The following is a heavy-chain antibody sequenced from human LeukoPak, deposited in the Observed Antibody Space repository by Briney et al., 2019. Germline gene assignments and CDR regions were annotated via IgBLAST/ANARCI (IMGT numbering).Heavy chain of an antibody. J-gene: IGHJ4*02. Sequence: QPGRSLRLSCAASGFTFSSYAMHWVRPAPGKGLEWVAVISYDGSNKYYADSVKGRFTISRDNSKNTLYLQMNSLRAEDTAVYYCARTAMVKYFDYWGQGTRVTVSS. CDR2: ISYDGSNK. D-gene: IGHD5-18*01. CDR3: ARTAMVKYFDY. CDR1: GFTFSSYA. V-gene: IGHV3-30*04.